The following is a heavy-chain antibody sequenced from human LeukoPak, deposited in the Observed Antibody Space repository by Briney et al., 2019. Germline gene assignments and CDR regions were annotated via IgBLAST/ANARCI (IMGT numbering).Heavy chain of an antibody. CDR2: LSGTTGCT. V-gene: IGHV3-11*06. D-gene: IGHD1-26*01. J-gene: IGHJ4*02. Sequence: GGSLRLSCAASGSSVSDYYMSWIRQTPGKGLEWVSYLSGTTGCTNSADSVKGRFTISRDNARNSLYLQMNSLRAEDTAVYYCARETSPNSGNYAYWGQGTLVTVSS. CDR1: GSSVSDYY. CDR3: ARETSPNSGNYAY.